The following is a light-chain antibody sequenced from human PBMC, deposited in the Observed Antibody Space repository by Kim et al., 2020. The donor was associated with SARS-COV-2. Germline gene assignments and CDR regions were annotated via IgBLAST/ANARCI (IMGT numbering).Light chain of an antibody. CDR2: LHS. J-gene: IGLJ2*01. Sequence: SYELTQPPSVSVSPGQTATITCSGDNLGNKYVCWYQQKPGQSPILVIYLHSRRPSGIPERFSGSKSGNSAILTISGTQAFDEADYYCQAWDSNTANVVFGGGTQLTVL. CDR1: NLGNKY. CDR3: QAWDSNTANVV. V-gene: IGLV3-1*01.